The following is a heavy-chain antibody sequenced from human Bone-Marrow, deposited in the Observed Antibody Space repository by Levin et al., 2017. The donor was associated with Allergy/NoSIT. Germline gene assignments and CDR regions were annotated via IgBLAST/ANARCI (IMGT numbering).Heavy chain of an antibody. Sequence: GESLKISCAASEFTFSSYGIHWVRQAPGKGLEWVTSISYDGSNKFYADSVKGRFTISRDNSKDTLYLQMNSLRTEDTAVYYCAKVRWTRSADPPDYWGQGTLVTVSS. D-gene: IGHD4-23*01. J-gene: IGHJ4*02. CDR3: AKVRWTRSADPPDY. CDR1: EFTFSSYG. V-gene: IGHV3-30*18. CDR2: ISYDGSNK.